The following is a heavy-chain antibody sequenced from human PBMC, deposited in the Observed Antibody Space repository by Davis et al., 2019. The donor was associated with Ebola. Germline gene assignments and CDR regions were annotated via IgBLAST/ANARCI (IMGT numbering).Heavy chain of an antibody. V-gene: IGHV1-69*06. Sequence: SVKVSCKASGGTFSSYAISWARQAPGQGLEWMGGIIPIFGTANYAQKFQGRVTITADKSTSTAYMELSSLRSEDTAVYYCASPYCSSTSCYYYYGMDVWGQGTTVTVSS. J-gene: IGHJ6*02. CDR2: IIPIFGTA. CDR1: GGTFSSYA. D-gene: IGHD2-2*01. CDR3: ASPYCSSTSCYYYYGMDV.